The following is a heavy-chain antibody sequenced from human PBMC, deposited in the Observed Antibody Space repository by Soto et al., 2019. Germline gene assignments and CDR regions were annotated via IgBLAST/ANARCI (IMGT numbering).Heavy chain of an antibody. J-gene: IGHJ4*02. CDR3: ARHRDGVPAY. Sequence: PGEPLKISCKGSGSRFTNYWITWVNRVAGKGLDWLRTIDPSDSYTKNSPSIQGHATLSADKPISTAFLQWSSLKASDTAVFYCARHRDGVPAYWGQGTLVTVSS. V-gene: IGHV5-10-1*01. D-gene: IGHD3-10*01. CDR1: GSRFTNYW. CDR2: IDPSDSYT.